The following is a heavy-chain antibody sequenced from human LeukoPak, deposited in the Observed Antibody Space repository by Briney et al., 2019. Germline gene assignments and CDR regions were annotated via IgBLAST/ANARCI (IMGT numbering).Heavy chain of an antibody. J-gene: IGHJ4*02. D-gene: IGHD1-26*01. CDR2: IRYDGSNK. V-gene: IGHV3-30*02. Sequence: PGGSLRLSCSASGFTFSSYGMQWVRQAPGKGLEGEAFIRYDGSNKYYAHSVKGRFTISRDNSKNTLYLQMNSLRAEDTAVYYCAKAMGGSYYEAHDYWGQGTLVTVSS. CDR3: AKAMGGSYYEAHDY. CDR1: GFTFSSYG.